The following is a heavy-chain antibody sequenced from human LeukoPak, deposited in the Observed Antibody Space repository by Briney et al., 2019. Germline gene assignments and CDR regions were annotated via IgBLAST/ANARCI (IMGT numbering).Heavy chain of an antibody. CDR2: ISSSSSYI. Sequence: GGSLRLSCAASGFTFSSYNMNWVRQAPGKGLEWVSSISSSSSYIYYADSVKGRFTISRDNAKNSLFLQMNSLRAEDTAVYYCARIVPSPGAANYFDYWGQGTLVTVSS. V-gene: IGHV3-21*04. J-gene: IGHJ4*02. D-gene: IGHD2-2*01. CDR1: GFTFSSYN. CDR3: ARIVPSPGAANYFDY.